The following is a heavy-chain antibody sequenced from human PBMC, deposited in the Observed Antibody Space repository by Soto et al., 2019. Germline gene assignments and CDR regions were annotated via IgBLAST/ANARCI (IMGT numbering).Heavy chain of an antibody. J-gene: IGHJ1*01. D-gene: IGHD3-3*01. CDR1: GGSISSSSYY. V-gene: IGHV4-39*01. CDR2: IYYSGST. CDR3: ERLGYDFWSGEGTEFQH. Sequence: SETLFLTCTVSGGSISSSSYYLGWLRQPPGKGLEWIGSIYYSGSTYSNPSLKSRVTISVDTSKNQFSLKLSSVTAADTAVYYCERLGYDFWSGEGTEFQHWGQGTLVTVSS.